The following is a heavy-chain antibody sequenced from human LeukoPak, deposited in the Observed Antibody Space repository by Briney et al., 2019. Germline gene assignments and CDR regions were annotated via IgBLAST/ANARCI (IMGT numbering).Heavy chain of an antibody. CDR3: ARDRVIVGGTATYNFDH. Sequence: ASVKVSCKASGYTFTPYFIHWVRQAPGQGLEWMGIINPTGGSTTYAQKFQGRFTVTRDMSTSTVHMELSSLTSEDTAVYYCARDRVIVGGTATYNFDHWGQGTLVTVPS. CDR2: INPTGGST. D-gene: IGHD1-14*01. V-gene: IGHV1-46*01. J-gene: IGHJ4*02. CDR1: GYTFTPYF.